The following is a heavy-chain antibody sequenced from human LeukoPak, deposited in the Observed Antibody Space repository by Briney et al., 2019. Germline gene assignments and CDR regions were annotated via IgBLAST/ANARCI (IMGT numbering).Heavy chain of an antibody. CDR3: ARVSCSSTSCSREWVYDYMDV. Sequence: SVKVSCKASGGTFSSYAISWVRQAPGQGLEWMGGIIPIFGTANYAQKFQGRVTITADESTSTAYMELSSLRSEDTAVYYCARVSCSSTSCSREWVYDYMDVWGKGTTVTVSS. V-gene: IGHV1-69*01. D-gene: IGHD2-2*01. CDR2: IIPIFGTA. CDR1: GGTFSSYA. J-gene: IGHJ6*03.